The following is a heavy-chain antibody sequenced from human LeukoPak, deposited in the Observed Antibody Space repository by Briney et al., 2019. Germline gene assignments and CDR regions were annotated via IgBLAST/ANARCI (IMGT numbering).Heavy chain of an antibody. D-gene: IGHD2-15*01. Sequence: ASVKVSCKVSGYTLTELSMHWVRQAPGKGLEWMGGFDPEHGETVYAQKFQGRLTMTKDTSTHTAYMELSSLRSDDTAVYYCATDPVGYCNANGCYSVDYWGQGTLVTVSS. V-gene: IGHV1-24*01. J-gene: IGHJ4*02. CDR1: GYTLTELS. CDR2: FDPEHGET. CDR3: ATDPVGYCNANGCYSVDY.